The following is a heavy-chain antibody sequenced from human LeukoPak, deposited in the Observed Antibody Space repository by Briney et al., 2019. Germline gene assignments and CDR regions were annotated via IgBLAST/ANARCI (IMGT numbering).Heavy chain of an antibody. CDR3: ATLASYGSGRTFAY. CDR1: GYTFIDYY. J-gene: IGHJ4*02. CDR2: INPNSGGT. Sequence: ASLKVSCKASGYTFIDYYMHWVRQAPGQGLEWMGWINPNSGGTKYAQKFQGRVTMTRDTSISTAYMELSRLRSDDTAVYYCATLASYGSGRTFAYWGQGTLVTVSS. D-gene: IGHD3-10*01. V-gene: IGHV1-2*02.